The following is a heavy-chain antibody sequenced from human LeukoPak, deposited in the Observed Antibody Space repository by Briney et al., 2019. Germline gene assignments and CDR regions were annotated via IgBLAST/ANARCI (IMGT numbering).Heavy chain of an antibody. Sequence: GGALRLSCGASGFTFSSYWIHWGRQAPGKGLVLVSRINGDGSSRNYADSVKGRFTISRDNAKNTLYLQMNSLRAEDTAVYYCARLRDSSSPRYYYYGLDGGGQGTTVTVS. CDR1: GFTFSSYW. J-gene: IGHJ6*02. V-gene: IGHV3-74*01. CDR2: INGDGSSR. D-gene: IGHD6-13*01. CDR3: ARLRDSSSPRYYYYGLDG.